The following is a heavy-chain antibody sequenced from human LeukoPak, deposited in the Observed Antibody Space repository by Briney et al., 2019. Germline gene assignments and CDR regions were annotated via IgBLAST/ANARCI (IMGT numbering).Heavy chain of an antibody. CDR1: GYTFTGYY. J-gene: IGHJ4*02. CDR3: ATETGTARDFDY. D-gene: IGHD1-7*01. CDR2: INPNRGAT. V-gene: IGHV1-2*02. Sequence: ASVTLSWKASGYTFTGYYMHWVRQAPGHGLEWMGWINPNRGATNYAQTFQGRVTMTRDTSISTAYMELRRLRSDDPAVYDCATETGTARDFDYWGQGTLVTVSS.